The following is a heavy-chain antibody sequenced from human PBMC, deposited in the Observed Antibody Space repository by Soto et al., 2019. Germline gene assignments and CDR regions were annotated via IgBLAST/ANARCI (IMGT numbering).Heavy chain of an antibody. J-gene: IGHJ4*02. CDR1: GFSFSSYA. CDR2: ISGSGGST. D-gene: IGHD3-22*01. Sequence: PGGSLRLSCAASGFSFSSYALSWVRQAPGKGLEWVSAISGSGGSTYYADSVKGRFTISRDNSKSTLYLQMNSLRAEDTAVYYCAKDGLYDSSGYYTLWGQGTLVTVSS. CDR3: AKDGLYDSSGYYTL. V-gene: IGHV3-23*01.